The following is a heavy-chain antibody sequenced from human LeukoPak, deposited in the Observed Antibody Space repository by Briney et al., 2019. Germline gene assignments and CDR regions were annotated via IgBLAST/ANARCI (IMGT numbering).Heavy chain of an antibody. CDR1: GASLNSRVHY. Sequence: SETLPLTCTVFGASLNSRVHYWGWIRQPPGQGLEWIGGFDYRGSAYYNPSLNSRVTISVDTSKSQFSLKLSPVTAADTAVYYCASRYCGGSSCDLIGGYWGQGILVTVSS. J-gene: IGHJ4*02. D-gene: IGHD2-2*01. V-gene: IGHV4-39*01. CDR3: ASRYCGGSSCDLIGGY. CDR2: FDYRGSA.